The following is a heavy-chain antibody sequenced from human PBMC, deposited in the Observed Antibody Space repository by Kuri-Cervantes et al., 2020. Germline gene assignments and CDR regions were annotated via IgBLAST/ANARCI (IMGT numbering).Heavy chain of an antibody. Sequence: GGSLRLSCAASGFTFRTYAMHWVRQAPGKGLECVSLISYDGANKYYADSVKGRFTISRDNSKNTLLLQMNSLRAEDTAVYYCARDLKPGIAAAGTAPPGGYWGQGTLVTVSS. CDR1: GFTFRTYA. CDR2: ISYDGANK. J-gene: IGHJ4*02. V-gene: IGHV3-30-3*01. CDR3: ARDLKPGIAAAGTAPPGGY. D-gene: IGHD6-13*01.